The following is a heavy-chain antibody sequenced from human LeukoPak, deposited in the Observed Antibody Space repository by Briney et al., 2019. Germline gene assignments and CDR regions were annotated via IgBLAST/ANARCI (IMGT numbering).Heavy chain of an antibody. Sequence: ASVKVSCKASGYTFTSYYMHWVRQAPGQGLEWMGWINPNSGGTNYAQKFQGRVTMTRDTSISTAYMELSRLRSDDTAVYYCASYNGSYSAYLDYWGQGTLVTVSS. V-gene: IGHV1-2*02. CDR3: ASYNGSYSAYLDY. J-gene: IGHJ4*02. CDR1: GYTFTSYY. CDR2: INPNSGGT. D-gene: IGHD1-26*01.